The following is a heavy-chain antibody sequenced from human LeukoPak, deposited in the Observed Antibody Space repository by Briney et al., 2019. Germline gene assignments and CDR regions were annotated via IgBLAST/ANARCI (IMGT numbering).Heavy chain of an antibody. V-gene: IGHV4-59*01. Sequence: SETLSLTCTVSGGSISSYYWSWLRQPPGQGLEWIGYIYYSGSTNYNPSLKSRVTISVDTSKNQFSLKLSSVTAADTAVYYCARGMAPDYFDYWGQGTLVTVSS. J-gene: IGHJ4*02. CDR3: ARGMAPDYFDY. CDR2: IYYSGST. CDR1: GGSISSYY. D-gene: IGHD5-24*01.